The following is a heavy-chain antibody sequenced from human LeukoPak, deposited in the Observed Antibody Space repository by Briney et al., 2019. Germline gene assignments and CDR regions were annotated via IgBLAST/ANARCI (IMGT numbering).Heavy chain of an antibody. V-gene: IGHV7-4-1*02. J-gene: IGHJ5*02. D-gene: IGHD3-10*01. Sequence: ASVKVSCKASGYTFTSYAMNWVRQAPGQGLEGMGWINTNTGNPTYAQGFTGRFVFSLDTSVSTAYLQISSLKAEDTAVYYCAREGGVRGVIISSWFDPWGQGTLVTVSS. CDR2: INTNTGNP. CDR3: AREGGVRGVIISSWFDP. CDR1: GYTFTSYA.